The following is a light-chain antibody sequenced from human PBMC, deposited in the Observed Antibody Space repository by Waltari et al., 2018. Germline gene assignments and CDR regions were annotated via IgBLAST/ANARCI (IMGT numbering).Light chain of an antibody. CDR3: QDLNDFPFT. CDR1: QGISSY. V-gene: IGKV1-9*01. Sequence: IQLTQSPSSLSASVGDRVTITCRASQGISSYLAWYQQKPGQVPKLLIYATSTFQTGVPSRFSGSGSGTDFTRTISSLQPEDFATYYCQDLNDFPFTFGQGTKLEI. J-gene: IGKJ2*01. CDR2: ATS.